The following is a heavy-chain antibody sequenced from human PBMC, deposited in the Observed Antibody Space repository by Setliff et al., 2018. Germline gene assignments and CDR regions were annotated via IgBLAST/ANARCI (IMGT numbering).Heavy chain of an antibody. Sequence: GASVKVSCKATGYTLSRHYMHWVRQAPGQGFEWMGWISPHSGRASYAPQFQDRVIMTIDTSTNTAYLDLRSLRSDDTAVYYCERLVRYCTATACQRTAGDDLWGQGTLVTVSS. CDR1: GYTLSRHY. CDR2: ISPHSGRA. V-gene: IGHV1-18*04. D-gene: IGHD2-8*01. J-gene: IGHJ5*02. CDR3: ERLVRYCTATACQRTAGDDL.